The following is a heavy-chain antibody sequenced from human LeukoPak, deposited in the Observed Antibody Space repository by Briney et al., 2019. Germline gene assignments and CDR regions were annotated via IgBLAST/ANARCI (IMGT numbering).Heavy chain of an antibody. J-gene: IGHJ4*02. CDR3: AREVCIGGSCSVFDY. D-gene: IGHD2-15*01. V-gene: IGHV3-74*01. CDR2: INSDGSSR. CDR1: GFTFSSYW. Sequence: PGGSLRLSCAASGFTFSSYWMHWVRQAPVKGLVWVSRINSDGSSRTYADSVKGRFTISRDNAKNTLSLQMNSLRTEDTAVYYCAREVCIGGSCSVFDYWGQGTLVTVSS.